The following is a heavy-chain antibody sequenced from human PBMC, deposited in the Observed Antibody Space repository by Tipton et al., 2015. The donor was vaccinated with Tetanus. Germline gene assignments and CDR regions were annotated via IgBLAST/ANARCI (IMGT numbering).Heavy chain of an antibody. CDR3: ARDPRNGIAAAAWFDP. D-gene: IGHD6-13*01. CDR2: ISAYNGNT. CDR1: GYTFTSYG. Sequence: QSGAEVKKPGASVKVSCKASGYTFTSYGISGVRQAPGQGLEWMGWISAYNGNTNYAQKLQGRVTMTTDTSTSTAYMELRSLRSDDPAVYYCARDPRNGIAAAAWFDPWGQGTLVTVSS. V-gene: IGHV1-18*01. J-gene: IGHJ5*02.